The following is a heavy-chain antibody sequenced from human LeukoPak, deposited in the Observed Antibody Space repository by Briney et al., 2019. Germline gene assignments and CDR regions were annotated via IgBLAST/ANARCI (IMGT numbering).Heavy chain of an antibody. J-gene: IGHJ4*02. CDR1: GGSISNSDYY. D-gene: IGHD3-9*01. Sequence: SETLSLTCTVSGGSISNSDYYWGWIRQPPGKGLEWIGSIYHSGSTYYNPSLKSRVTISVDTSKKQFSLKLSSVTAADTAVHYCARASRYYHMLTGYYLSAFDYWGQGTLVTVSS. V-gene: IGHV4-39*01. CDR3: ARASRYYHMLTGYYLSAFDY. CDR2: IYHSGST.